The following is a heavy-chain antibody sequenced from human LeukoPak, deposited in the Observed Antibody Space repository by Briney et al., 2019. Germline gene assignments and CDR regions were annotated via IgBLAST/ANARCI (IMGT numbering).Heavy chain of an antibody. CDR2: IYHSGNT. J-gene: IGHJ5*02. V-gene: IGHV4-38-2*02. CDR3: ALQPARRLSWFDP. Sequence: PSETLSLTCTVSGCSISSGYYWGWIRQPPGKGLEWIANIYHSGNTYYNPSLKSRVTISVDTSRNQFSLKLSSGTAADTAVYYCALQPARRLSWFDPWGQGTLVTVSS. D-gene: IGHD2-2*01. CDR1: GCSISSGYY.